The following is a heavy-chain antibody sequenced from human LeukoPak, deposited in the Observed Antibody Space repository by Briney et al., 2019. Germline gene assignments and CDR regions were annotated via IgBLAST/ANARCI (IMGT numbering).Heavy chain of an antibody. V-gene: IGHV4-61*02. Sequence: SETLSLTCSVSGYSISSGYYWSWIRQPAGKGLEWIGRIYTSGSTNYNPSLKSRVTISVDTSKNQFSLKLSSVTAADTAVYYCAREDFRGSSWSVYWGQGTLVTVSS. CDR3: AREDFRGSSWSVY. D-gene: IGHD6-13*01. CDR2: IYTSGST. CDR1: GYSISSGYY. J-gene: IGHJ4*02.